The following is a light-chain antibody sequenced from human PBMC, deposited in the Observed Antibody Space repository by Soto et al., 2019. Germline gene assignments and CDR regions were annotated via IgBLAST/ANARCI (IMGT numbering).Light chain of an antibody. V-gene: IGKV3-20*01. Sequence: EIVLTQSPGTLSLSPGERATLSCRASQTVSSSYLAWYQQKPGQAPRLLIYGASTRATGIPGRFSGSASGTDFTLTISRLXXXXFAVYYCQQYGPSPMYTFGQGTNLEXK. J-gene: IGKJ2*01. CDR3: QQYGPSPMYT. CDR2: GAS. CDR1: QTVSSSY.